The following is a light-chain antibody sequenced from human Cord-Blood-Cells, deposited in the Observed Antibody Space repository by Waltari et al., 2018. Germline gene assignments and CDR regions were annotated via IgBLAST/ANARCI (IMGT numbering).Light chain of an antibody. CDR3: QQYGSSPRS. CDR1: QSVSSSY. Sequence: ENALTQSPGTLSLSPGDRAPLACRASQSVSSSYLAWYQQKPGQAPRLLIYGASSRATGIPDRFSGSGSGTDFTLTISRLEPEDFAVYYCQQYGSSPRSFGQGTKLEIK. CDR2: GAS. V-gene: IGKV3-20*01. J-gene: IGKJ2*03.